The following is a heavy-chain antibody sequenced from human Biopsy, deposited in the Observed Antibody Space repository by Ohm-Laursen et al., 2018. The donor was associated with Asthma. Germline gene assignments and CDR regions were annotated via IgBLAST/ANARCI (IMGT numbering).Heavy chain of an antibody. Sequence: SLRLSCTASGFRFSDYGMNWVRQAPGKGLEWVASISSGGGSRDYADSMEGQFTISRDNYNMVFLYMNYLRAEDTAIYYCARFSMCTRTACGPYYIYKMDVWGQGTTVTVSS. V-gene: IGHV3-23*01. D-gene: IGHD3-3*01. J-gene: IGHJ6*02. CDR3: ARFSMCTRTACGPYYIYKMDV. CDR1: GFRFSDYG. CDR2: ISSGGGSR.